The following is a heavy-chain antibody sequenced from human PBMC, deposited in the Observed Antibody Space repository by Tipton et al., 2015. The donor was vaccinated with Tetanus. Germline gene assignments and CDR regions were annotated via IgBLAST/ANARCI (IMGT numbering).Heavy chain of an antibody. V-gene: IGHV4-4*02. CDR2: IYYSGST. Sequence: TLSLTCTVSGDSITSDNWWSWVRQSPGRGLEWIGDIYYSGSTYYNPSLKSRVTISVDTSKNQFSLKLNSVTAADTAVYYCARDQARGARGWNYFDYWGQGTLVTVSS. CDR3: ARDQARGARGWNYFDY. CDR1: GDSITSDNW. D-gene: IGHD1-26*01. J-gene: IGHJ4*02.